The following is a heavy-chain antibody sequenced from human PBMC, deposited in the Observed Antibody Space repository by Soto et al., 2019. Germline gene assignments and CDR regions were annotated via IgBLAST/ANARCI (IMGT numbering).Heavy chain of an antibody. V-gene: IGHV4-34*01. Sequence: LSLTCAVYGGSFSGYYWSWIRQPPGKGLEWNGEINHSGSTNYNPSLKSRVTISVDTSKNQFSLKLSSVTAADTAVYYCARGLRYSSRSHYYYSYGTDVWGQGTTVTVSS. CDR2: INHSGST. CDR1: GGSFSGYY. D-gene: IGHD6-13*01. J-gene: IGHJ6*02. CDR3: ARGLRYSSRSHYYYSYGTDV.